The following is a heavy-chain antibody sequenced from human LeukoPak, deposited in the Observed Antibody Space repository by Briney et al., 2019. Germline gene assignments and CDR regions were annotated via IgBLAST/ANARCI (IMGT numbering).Heavy chain of an antibody. CDR3: AKEGRSLQTY. V-gene: IGHV3-53*01. CDR1: GFTVSSNY. D-gene: IGHD5-24*01. Sequence: GGSLRLSCAASGFTVSSNYMSWVRQAPGKGLEWVSVIYSGGSTYYADSVKGRFTISRGNAKNSLYLQMNSLRVEDTAVYYCAKEGRSLQTYWGQGTLVTVSS. CDR2: IYSGGST. J-gene: IGHJ4*02.